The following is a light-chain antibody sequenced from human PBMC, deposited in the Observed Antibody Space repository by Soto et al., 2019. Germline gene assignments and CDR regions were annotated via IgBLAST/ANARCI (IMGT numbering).Light chain of an antibody. V-gene: IGLV3-21*02. J-gene: IGLJ3*02. Sequence: SYELTQTSSVSVAPGQTATMTRGGDNIGSKRVFWYQQKAGQAPVVVHYDDRDRPAGIPERVSGSKSANSATLIISRVEAGDEAAYYCQVWDSRRDQSVFGGGTKLTVL. CDR1: NIGSKR. CDR2: DDR. CDR3: QVWDSRRDQSV.